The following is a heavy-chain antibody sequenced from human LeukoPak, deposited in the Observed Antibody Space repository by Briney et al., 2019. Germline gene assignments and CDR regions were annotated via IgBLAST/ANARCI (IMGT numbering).Heavy chain of an antibody. J-gene: IGHJ4*02. CDR2: ISAYNGNT. V-gene: IGHV1-18*01. CDR3: ARDIVVVPAAKPLDY. Sequence: ASVKVSCKASGYTFTSYGISLVRQAPGQGLKWMGWISAYNGNTNYAQKLQGRVTMTTDTSTSTAYMELRSLRSDDTAVYYCARDIVVVPAAKPLDYWGQGTLVTVSS. CDR1: GYTFTSYG. D-gene: IGHD2-2*02.